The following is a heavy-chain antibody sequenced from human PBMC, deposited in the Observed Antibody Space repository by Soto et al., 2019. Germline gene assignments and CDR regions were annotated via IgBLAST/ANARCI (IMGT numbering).Heavy chain of an antibody. J-gene: IGHJ6*02. CDR1: GGSISSDY. V-gene: IGHV4-59*01. Sequence: PSETLSLTCTVSGGSISSDYWSWIRQPPGKGLEWMGYIYNSVSVNYNPSLKSRVTISVDTTKNQLSLKLTSVTAADTAVYYCARDWAWFGELEVPRSYYHGMDVWGQGTTVT. CDR3: ARDWAWFGELEVPRSYYHGMDV. CDR2: IYNSVSV. D-gene: IGHD3-10*01.